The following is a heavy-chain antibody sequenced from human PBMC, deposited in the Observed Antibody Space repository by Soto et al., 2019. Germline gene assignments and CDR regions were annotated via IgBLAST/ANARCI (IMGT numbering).Heavy chain of an antibody. D-gene: IGHD3-10*01. CDR2: ISSSSSYR. Sequence: QVQLVESGGGLVKPGGSLRLSCAASGFTFSDYYMSWIRQAPGKGLEWVSYISSSSSYRNYADSVKGRFTISRDNAKNSLYLQRNSLRAEATAVYYCARPYGSGRPPYYGMDVWGQGTTVTVSS. CDR1: GFTFSDYY. CDR3: ARPYGSGRPPYYGMDV. J-gene: IGHJ6*02. V-gene: IGHV3-11*05.